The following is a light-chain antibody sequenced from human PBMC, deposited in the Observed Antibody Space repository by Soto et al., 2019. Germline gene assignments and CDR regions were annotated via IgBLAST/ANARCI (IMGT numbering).Light chain of an antibody. CDR1: HYISDY. CDR2: AAS. J-gene: IGKJ1*01. Sequence: DIQMTQSPSSLSASVGDRVTITCRASHYISDYLNWYQQKPGKAPNLLIFAASNLQSGVPSRFSGSGSGTQFTLTINNLQPEDFETYCCQQGHSTPLTCGRGTKVDIX. V-gene: IGKV1-39*01. CDR3: QQGHSTPLT.